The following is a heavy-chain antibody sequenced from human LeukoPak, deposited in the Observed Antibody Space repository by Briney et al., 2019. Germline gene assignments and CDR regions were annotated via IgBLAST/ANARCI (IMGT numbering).Heavy chain of an antibody. V-gene: IGHV3-23*01. D-gene: IGHD3-22*01. CDR1: GFTFSSYA. CDR2: ISGSGGST. Sequence: GGSLRLSCAASGFTFSSYAMSWVRQAPGKGLEWVSAISGSGGSTYYADSVKGRFTISRDNAKNSLYLQMNSLRAEDTAVYYCARDRVYYYDSSGYYEPPYFDYWGQGTLVTVSS. J-gene: IGHJ4*02. CDR3: ARDRVYYYDSSGYYEPPYFDY.